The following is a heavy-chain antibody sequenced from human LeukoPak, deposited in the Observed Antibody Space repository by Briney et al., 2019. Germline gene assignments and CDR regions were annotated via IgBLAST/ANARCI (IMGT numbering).Heavy chain of an antibody. Sequence: GGSLRLSCAASGFTFSRYEMNWVRQAPGKGLEWVSVIYKSAITYYADTVKGRFTISRDNSKNTLYLQMNSLRAEDTAVYYCARSLRVRGVPDYMDVWGKGTTVTISS. V-gene: IGHV3-53*01. D-gene: IGHD3-10*01. J-gene: IGHJ6*03. CDR3: ARSLRVRGVPDYMDV. CDR1: GFTFSRYE. CDR2: IYKSAIT.